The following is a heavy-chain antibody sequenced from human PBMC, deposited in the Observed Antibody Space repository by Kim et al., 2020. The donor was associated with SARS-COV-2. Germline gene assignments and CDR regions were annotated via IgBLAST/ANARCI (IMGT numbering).Heavy chain of an antibody. Sequence: GGSLRLSCAASGFTFSSYAMSWVRQAPGKGLEWVSAISGSGGSTYYADSVKGRFTISRDNSKNTLYLQMNSLRAEDTAVYYCANYIVVVPAAQEDDAFDIWGQGTMVTVSS. CDR3: ANYIVVVPAAQEDDAFDI. V-gene: IGHV3-23*01. D-gene: IGHD2-2*01. CDR2: ISGSGGST. J-gene: IGHJ3*02. CDR1: GFTFSSYA.